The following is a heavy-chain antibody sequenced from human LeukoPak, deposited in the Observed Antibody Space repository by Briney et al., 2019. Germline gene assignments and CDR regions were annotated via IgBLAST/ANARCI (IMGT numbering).Heavy chain of an antibody. CDR3: ARGRGLAGSYYSFDY. D-gene: IGHD3-10*01. CDR1: GFTFSSYE. J-gene: IGHJ4*02. V-gene: IGHV3-48*03. CDR2: IDFSGKTI. Sequence: GSLRLSCAASGFTFSSYEMNWVRQAPGKGLEWISYIDFSGKTIHYTDSVKGRFTISRDNAKNSVSLQMNSLRADDTAVYYCARGRGLAGSYYSFDYWGQGTLVTVSS.